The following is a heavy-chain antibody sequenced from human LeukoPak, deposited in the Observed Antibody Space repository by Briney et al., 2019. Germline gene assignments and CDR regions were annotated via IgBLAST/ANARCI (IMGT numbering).Heavy chain of an antibody. CDR2: IYYSGST. J-gene: IGHJ5*02. CDR3: ARDRTNNWFDP. V-gene: IGHV4-59*01. CDR1: SGSISNYY. Sequence: SETLSLTCTVSSGSISNYYWSWIRQPPGKGLEWIAYIYYSGSTNYNPSLKSRVTISVDTSKNQFSLKLSSVTAADTAVYYCARDRTNNWFDPWGQGTLVTVSS. D-gene: IGHD3/OR15-3a*01.